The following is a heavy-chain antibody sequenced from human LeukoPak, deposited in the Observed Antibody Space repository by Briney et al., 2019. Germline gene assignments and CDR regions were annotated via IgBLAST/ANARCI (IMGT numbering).Heavy chain of an antibody. Sequence: ASETLSLTCSVSGGSISSGSYYWSWIRQPAGEGLEWIGRIYTSGSTNYNPSFKSRVTISVDTSKNQFSLRLSSVTAADTAVYYCARGRRQLVRHYYYYMDVWGKGTTVTVSS. CDR2: IYTSGST. D-gene: IGHD6-6*01. CDR1: GGSISSGSYY. CDR3: ARGRRQLVRHYYYYMDV. J-gene: IGHJ6*03. V-gene: IGHV4-61*02.